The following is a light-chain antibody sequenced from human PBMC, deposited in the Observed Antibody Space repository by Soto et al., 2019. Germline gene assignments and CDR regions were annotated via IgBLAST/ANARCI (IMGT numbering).Light chain of an antibody. V-gene: IGKV1-27*01. J-gene: IGKJ2*01. CDR3: QRYNAAPYT. CDR2: AAS. CDR1: QAISNY. Sequence: DIPMTQSPSSLSASVGARVTITCRANQAISNYLAWYQQRPGKVPQVLIYAASTLQPGVPSRFSGRGSGSDFTLTISSLQPEDVATYYCQRYNAAPYTFGQGTKVEI.